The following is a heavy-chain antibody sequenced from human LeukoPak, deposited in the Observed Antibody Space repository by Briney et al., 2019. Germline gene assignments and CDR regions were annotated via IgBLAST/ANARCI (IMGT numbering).Heavy chain of an antibody. CDR2: IYTSGST. V-gene: IGHV4-4*07. D-gene: IGHD3-10*01. CDR1: GGSISSYY. CDR3: ARALGGAPEGEDYYFDY. J-gene: IGHJ4*02. Sequence: SETLSLTCTVSGGSISSYYWSWIRQPAGKGLEWIGRIYTSGSTNYNPSLKSRVAISIDTSKSQFSLKLSSVTAADTAVYYCARALGGAPEGEDYYFDYWGQGTLVTVSS.